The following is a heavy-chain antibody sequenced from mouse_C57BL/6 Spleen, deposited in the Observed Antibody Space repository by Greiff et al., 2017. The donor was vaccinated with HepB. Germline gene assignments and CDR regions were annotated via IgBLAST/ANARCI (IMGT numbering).Heavy chain of an antibody. V-gene: IGHV1-82*01. D-gene: IGHD2-5*01. Sequence: VQLQQSGPELVKPGASVKISCKAFGYAFSSSWMNWVKQRPGKGLEWIGRIYPGDGDTNYNGKFKGKATLTADKSSSTAYMQLSSLTSEDSAVYFCAHSNYWYFDVWGTGTTVTVSS. CDR3: AHSNYWYFDV. J-gene: IGHJ1*03. CDR1: GYAFSSSW. CDR2: IYPGDGDT.